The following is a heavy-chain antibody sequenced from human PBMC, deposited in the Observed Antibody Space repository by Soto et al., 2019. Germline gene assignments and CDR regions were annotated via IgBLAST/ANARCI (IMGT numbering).Heavy chain of an antibody. CDR3: ARDRISRSLWFGELSNY. D-gene: IGHD3-10*01. J-gene: IGHJ4*02. V-gene: IGHV3-30-3*01. Sequence: QVQLVESGGGVVQPGRSLRLSCAASGFTFSSYAMHWVRQAPGKGLEWVAVISYDGSNKYYADSVKGRFTISRDNSKNXXYLQMNSLRAEDTAVYYCARDRISRSLWFGELSNYWGQGTLVTVSS. CDR1: GFTFSSYA. CDR2: ISYDGSNK.